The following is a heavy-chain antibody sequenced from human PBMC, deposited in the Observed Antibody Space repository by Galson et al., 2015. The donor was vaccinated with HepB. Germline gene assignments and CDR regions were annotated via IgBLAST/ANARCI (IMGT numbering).Heavy chain of an antibody. D-gene: IGHD3-3*01. J-gene: IGHJ4*02. CDR2: ISGSGGST. V-gene: IGHV3-23*01. CDR1: GFTFSSYA. Sequence: SLRLSCAASGFTFSSYAMSWVRQAPGKGLEWVSAISGSGGSTYYADSVKGRFTISRDNSKNTLYLQMNSLRAEDTAVYYCASGPRGGFWSGSPEYYFDYWGQGTLVTVSS. CDR3: ASGPRGGFWSGSPEYYFDY.